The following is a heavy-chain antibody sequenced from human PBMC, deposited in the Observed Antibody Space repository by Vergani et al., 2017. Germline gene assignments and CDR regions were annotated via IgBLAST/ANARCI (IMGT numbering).Heavy chain of an antibody. V-gene: IGHV4-59*01. CDR3: ARSPTSYYYGSGSGYYFDY. J-gene: IGHJ4*02. D-gene: IGHD3-10*01. CDR1: GGSISSYY. Sequence: QVQLQESGPGLVKPSETLSLTCTVSGGSISSYYWSWTRQPPGKGLEWIGYIYYSGSTNYNPSLKSRVTISVDTSKNQFSLKLSSVTAADTAVYYCARSPTSYYYGSGSGYYFDYWGQGTLVTVSS. CDR2: IYYSGST.